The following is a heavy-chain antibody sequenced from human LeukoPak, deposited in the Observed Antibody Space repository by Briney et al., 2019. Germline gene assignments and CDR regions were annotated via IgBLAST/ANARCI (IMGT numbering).Heavy chain of an antibody. V-gene: IGHV4-59*01. CDR3: ATAPDNYYDRSGCYLGDAFDI. Sequence: PSETLSLTCTVSGGSISTYQWSWIRQPPGKGLEWIGYIYYSGNTNYNPSLKSRVTMSVETSKNQFSLKLSSVTAADPAVYYWATAPDNYYDRSGCYLGDAFDIWGQGTMVTVSS. CDR1: GGSISTYQ. D-gene: IGHD3-22*01. J-gene: IGHJ3*02. CDR2: IYYSGNT.